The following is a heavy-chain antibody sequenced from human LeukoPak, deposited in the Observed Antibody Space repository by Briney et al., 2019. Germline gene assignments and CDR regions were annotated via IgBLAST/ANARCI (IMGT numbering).Heavy chain of an antibody. CDR2: TNSDGSYT. CDR3: ASNGHDTFDY. V-gene: IGHV3-74*01. CDR1: GFTFSTYW. J-gene: IGHJ4*02. Sequence: GGSLRLSCAASGFTFSTYWMHWVRQAPGKGLVWVSHTNSDGSYTNYADSVKGRFTISRDNTKNTLYLQMDSLRAEDTAVYYCASNGHDTFDYWGQGALVTVSS.